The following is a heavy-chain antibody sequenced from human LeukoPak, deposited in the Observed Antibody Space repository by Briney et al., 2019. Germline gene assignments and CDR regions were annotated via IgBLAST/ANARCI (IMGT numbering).Heavy chain of an antibody. J-gene: IGHJ4*02. Sequence: GGSLRLSCAASGFTFSSYWMSWIRQAPGKGLEWVSYISSSGSTIYYADSVKGRFTISRDNAKNSLYLQMNSLRAEDTAVYYCARDQDYYDSSGYYTPFFDYWGQGTLVTVSS. CDR1: GFTFSSYW. CDR2: ISSSGSTI. V-gene: IGHV3-11*01. D-gene: IGHD3-22*01. CDR3: ARDQDYYDSSGYYTPFFDY.